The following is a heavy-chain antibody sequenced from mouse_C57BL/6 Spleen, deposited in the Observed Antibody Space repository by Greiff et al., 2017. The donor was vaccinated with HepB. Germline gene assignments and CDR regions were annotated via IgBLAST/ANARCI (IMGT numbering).Heavy chain of an antibody. CDR3: AREGTTVVGENYFDY. J-gene: IGHJ2*01. Sequence: QVQLQQPGAELVKPGASVKMSCKASGYTFTSYWITWVKQRPGQGLEWIGDIYPGSGSTNYNEKFKSKATLTVDTSSSTAYMQLSSLTSEDSAVYYCAREGTTVVGENYFDYWGQGTTLTVSS. CDR2: IYPGSGST. D-gene: IGHD1-1*01. V-gene: IGHV1-55*01. CDR1: GYTFTSYW.